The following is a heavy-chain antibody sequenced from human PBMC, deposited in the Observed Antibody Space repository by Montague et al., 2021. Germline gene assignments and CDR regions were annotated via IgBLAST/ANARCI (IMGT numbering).Heavy chain of an antibody. CDR3: SRAWLRSGFGS. CDR2: IKKDGTEK. Sequence: SLRLSCAASGFTFSSYWMIWVRQAPGKGLEWVASIKKDGTEKYYGDSVMGRFTISRDNAKTSLYLQMNALRAEDTAVYFCSRAWLRSGFGSWGQGTLVTVSS. D-gene: IGHD3-22*01. V-gene: IGHV3-7*05. CDR1: GFTFSSYW. J-gene: IGHJ4*02.